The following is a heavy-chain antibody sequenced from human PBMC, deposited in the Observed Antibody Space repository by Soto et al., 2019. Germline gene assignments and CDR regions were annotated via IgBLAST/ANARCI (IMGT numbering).Heavy chain of an antibody. CDR2: ISYDGSNK. CDR3: AKDGGGVWSGYWEGYYYGMDV. J-gene: IGHJ6*02. CDR1: GFTFSSYG. V-gene: IGHV3-30*18. Sequence: GGSLRLSCAASGFTFSSYGMHWVRQAPGKGLEWVAVISYDGSNKYYADSVKGRFTISRDNSKNTLYLQMNSLRAEDTAVYYCAKDGGGVWSGYWEGYYYGMDVWGQGTTVTVSS. D-gene: IGHD3-3*01.